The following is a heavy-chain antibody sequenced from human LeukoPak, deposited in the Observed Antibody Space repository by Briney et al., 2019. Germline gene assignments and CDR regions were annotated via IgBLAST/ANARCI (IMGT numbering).Heavy chain of an antibody. J-gene: IGHJ4*02. D-gene: IGHD1-7*01. V-gene: IGHV4-39*07. CDR2: IYYTGNT. CDR1: GDSITGYY. CDR3: VRSETIWYYFDY. Sequence: PSETLSLTCSVSGDSITGYYWGWIRQPPGKGLEWIGNIYYTGNTYYNSSLKSRVTISLDTSKNQFSLKVISMTAADTAVYFCVRSETIWYYFDYWGQGRLVTVSS.